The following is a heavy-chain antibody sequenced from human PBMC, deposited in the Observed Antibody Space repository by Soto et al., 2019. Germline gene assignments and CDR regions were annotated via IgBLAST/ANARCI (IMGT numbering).Heavy chain of an antibody. J-gene: IGHJ4*02. V-gene: IGHV1-3*04. CDR2: INTGNGNT. CDR1: GYSFTNYA. CDR3: ARSPKVVVRANDY. D-gene: IGHD2-15*01. Sequence: QIQLVQSGAEVKKPGASVNVSCKASGYSFTNYAMHWVRQAPGQRLEWMGWINTGNGNTRYSQKFQGRVTISRDTSASTAYMGLSSLRSEDTAVYYCARSPKVVVRANDYWGQGTLVTVSS.